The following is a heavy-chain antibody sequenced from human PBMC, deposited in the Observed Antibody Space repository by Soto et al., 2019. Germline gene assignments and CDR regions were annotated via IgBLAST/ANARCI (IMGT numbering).Heavy chain of an antibody. V-gene: IGHV3-30*18. Sequence: GGSLRLSCAASGFTFSSYGMHWVRQAPGKGLEWVAVISYDGSNKYYADSVKGRFTISRDNSKNTLYLQMNSLRAEDTAVYYCAKDRIRYFDWSTSYGMDVWGQGTTVTVSS. D-gene: IGHD3-9*01. J-gene: IGHJ6*02. CDR1: GFTFSSYG. CDR3: AKDRIRYFDWSTSYGMDV. CDR2: ISYDGSNK.